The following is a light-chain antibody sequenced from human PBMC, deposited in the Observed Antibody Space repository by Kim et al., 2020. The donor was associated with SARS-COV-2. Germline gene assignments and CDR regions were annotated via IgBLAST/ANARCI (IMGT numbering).Light chain of an antibody. CDR2: GDA. V-gene: IGKV3-20*01. CDR1: QGVSSNY. CDR3: QQYSSSPAT. J-gene: IGKJ1*01. Sequence: APGERAPRSCRASQGVSSNYLAWSQQKPGQAPRLLICGDASRATGIPDRFSGSGSGTDFTLTITRLEPEGLAVYYCQQYSSSPATFGQGTQVDIK.